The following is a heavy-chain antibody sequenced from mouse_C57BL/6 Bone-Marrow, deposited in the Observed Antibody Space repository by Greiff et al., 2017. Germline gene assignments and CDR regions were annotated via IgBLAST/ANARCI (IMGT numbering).Heavy chain of an antibody. CDR2: IYPRDGST. CDR1: GYTFTSYD. Sequence: QVQLQQSGPELVKPGASVKLSRKASGYTFTSYDINWVKQRPGQGLEWIGWIYPRDGSTKYNEKFKGKATLTVDTSSSTAYMELHSLTSEDAAVYFCARDYGSSYWYFDVWGTGTTVTVAS. CDR3: ARDYGSSYWYFDV. D-gene: IGHD1-1*01. J-gene: IGHJ1*03. V-gene: IGHV1-85*01.